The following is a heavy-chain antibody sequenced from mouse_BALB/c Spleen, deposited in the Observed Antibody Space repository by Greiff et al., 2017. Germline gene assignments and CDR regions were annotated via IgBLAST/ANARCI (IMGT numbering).Heavy chain of an antibody. CDR1: GFTFSDYY. D-gene: IGHD1-1*01. CDR3: ARDHDYGSRFAY. V-gene: IGHV5-4*02. CDR2: ISDGGSYT. Sequence: EVQLVESGGGLVKPGGSLKLSCAASGFTFSDYYMYWVRQTPEKRLEWVATISDGGSYTYYPDSVKGRFTISRDNAKNNLYLQMSSLKSEDTAMYYCARDHDYGSRFAYWGQGTLVTVSA. J-gene: IGHJ3*01.